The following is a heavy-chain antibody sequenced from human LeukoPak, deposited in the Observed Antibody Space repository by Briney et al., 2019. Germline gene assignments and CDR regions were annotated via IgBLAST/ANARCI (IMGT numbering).Heavy chain of an antibody. D-gene: IGHD1-26*01. CDR2: IYHSGST. CDR1: GYSISSGYY. V-gene: IGHV4-38-2*02. Sequence: PSETLSLTCTVSGYSISSGYYWGWIRPPPGKGLEWIGSIYHSGSTYYNPSLKSRVTISVDTSKNQFSLRLNSVTAADTAMYFCVKSGGYGLIDYWGQGTLVTVSS. CDR3: VKSGGYGLIDY. J-gene: IGHJ4*02.